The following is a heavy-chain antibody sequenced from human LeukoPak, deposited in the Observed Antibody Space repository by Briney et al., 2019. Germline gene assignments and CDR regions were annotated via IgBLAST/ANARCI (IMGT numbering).Heavy chain of an antibody. CDR1: GYTFTGYY. Sequence: ASVKVSCKASGYTFTGYYMHWVRQAPGQGLEWTGWINPNSGGTNYAQKFQGWVTITRDTSISTAYMELSRLRSDDTAVYYCARVNGWDAFDIWGQGTMVTVSS. D-gene: IGHD3-9*01. J-gene: IGHJ3*02. V-gene: IGHV1-2*04. CDR3: ARVNGWDAFDI. CDR2: INPNSGGT.